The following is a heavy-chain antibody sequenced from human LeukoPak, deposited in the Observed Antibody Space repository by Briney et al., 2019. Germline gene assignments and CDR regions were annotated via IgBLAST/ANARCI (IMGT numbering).Heavy chain of an antibody. CDR1: GYTFTSYD. Sequence: ASVKVSCRASGYTFTSYDINWVRRATGQGLEWMGWMNPNSGNTGYAQKFQGRVTMTRNTSISTAYMELSSLRSEDTAVYYCARGLSATEYLRFLEWSPFRDYYYYGMDVWGQGTTVTVSS. D-gene: IGHD3-3*01. CDR2: MNPNSGNT. CDR3: ARGLSATEYLRFLEWSPFRDYYYYGMDV. V-gene: IGHV1-8*01. J-gene: IGHJ6*02.